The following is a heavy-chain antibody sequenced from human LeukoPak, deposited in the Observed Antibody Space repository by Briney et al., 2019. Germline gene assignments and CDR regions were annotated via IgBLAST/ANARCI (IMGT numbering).Heavy chain of an antibody. CDR1: GGSVTSGSYY. V-gene: IGHV4-61*02. J-gene: IGHJ4*02. Sequence: SETLSLTCSVSGGSVTSGSYYWSWIRQPAGKGLEWIGRISTSGSTNYNPSLKSRVTMSLDTSKNQFSLKLSSVTAADTAVYYCARPYCSSTSCYDWDDYWGQGTLVTVSS. CDR2: ISTSGST. D-gene: IGHD2-2*01. CDR3: ARPYCSSTSCYDWDDY.